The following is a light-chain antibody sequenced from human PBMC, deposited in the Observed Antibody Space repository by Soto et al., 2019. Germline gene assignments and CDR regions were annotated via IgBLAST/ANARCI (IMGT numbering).Light chain of an antibody. CDR3: HQYYSSLT. Sequence: IVLTQSPGTLSLSPGERATLSCRASQDVDSNFLAWYQQRPGQAPRLLIYGSSRRATGIPDRFSGSGSGTDFTLTISRVGPEDIAVYFCHQYYSSLTFGGGTKVEVK. CDR2: GSS. CDR1: QDVDSNF. J-gene: IGKJ4*01. V-gene: IGKV3-20*01.